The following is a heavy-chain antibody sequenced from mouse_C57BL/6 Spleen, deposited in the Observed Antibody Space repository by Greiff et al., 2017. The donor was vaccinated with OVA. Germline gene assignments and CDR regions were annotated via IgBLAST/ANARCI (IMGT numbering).Heavy chain of an antibody. CDR2: ISSGSSTI. CDR1: GFTFSDYG. J-gene: IGHJ1*03. Sequence: EVMLVESGGGLVKPGGSLKLSCAASGFTFSDYGMHWVRQAPEKGLEWVAYISSGSSTIYYADTVKGRFTISRDNAKNTLFLQMTSLRSEDTAMYYCATPYDGYSDWYFDVWGTGTTVTVSS. V-gene: IGHV5-17*01. D-gene: IGHD2-3*01. CDR3: ATPYDGYSDWYFDV.